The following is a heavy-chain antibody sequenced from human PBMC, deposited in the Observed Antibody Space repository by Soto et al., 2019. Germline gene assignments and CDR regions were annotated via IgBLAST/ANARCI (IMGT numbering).Heavy chain of an antibody. V-gene: IGHV1-18*01. CDR1: GYTFTNYG. J-gene: IGHJ6*02. D-gene: IGHD5-18*01. Sequence: QVQLVQSGGEVKKPGAAVMVSCKASGYTFTNYGISWVRQAPGQGLEWMGWISTSNSNTAYAQKFHDRVTMTTDTSTSTAYMEPRSLRPDDTAVYYCARPPQVTRSYYFNGLDVWGQGTTVTVSS. CDR2: ISTSNSNT. CDR3: ARPPQVTRSYYFNGLDV.